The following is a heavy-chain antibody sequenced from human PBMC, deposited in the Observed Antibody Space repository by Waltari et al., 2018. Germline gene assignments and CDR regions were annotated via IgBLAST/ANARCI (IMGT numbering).Heavy chain of an antibody. J-gene: IGHJ5*02. D-gene: IGHD2-15*01. V-gene: IGHV4-61*02. CDR1: GGSISSGSYY. Sequence: QVQMQESGPGLVKPSQSLSLTCTVSGGSISSGSYYWSWIRQPAGKGLEWIGRIDTSGSTNYNPSLKSRVPISVDTSKNQFSLKLSSVTAADTAVYYCARGPTKAATPGGWFDPWGQGTLVTVSS. CDR2: IDTSGST. CDR3: ARGPTKAATPGGWFDP.